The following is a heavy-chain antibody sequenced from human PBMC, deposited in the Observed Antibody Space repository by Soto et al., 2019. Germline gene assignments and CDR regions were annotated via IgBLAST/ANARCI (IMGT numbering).Heavy chain of an antibody. CDR1: GVSISSHYW. CDR2: SHQSGNT. D-gene: IGHD6-13*01. V-gene: IGHV4-4*02. J-gene: IGHJ4*02. Sequence: QVQLQESGPGLVKPSGTLSLTCAVSGVSISSHYWWTWVRQPPGKGLVWIGESHQSGNTNYNSSLESRVTISVDKSKNQVSLNLSSVTVADTAVYYCATRDTSRFYWGRGTLVTVSS. CDR3: ATRDTSRFY.